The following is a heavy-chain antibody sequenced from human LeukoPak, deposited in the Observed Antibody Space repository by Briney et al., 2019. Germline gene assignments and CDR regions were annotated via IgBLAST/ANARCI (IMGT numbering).Heavy chain of an antibody. Sequence: MSSETLSLTCTVSAVSISGSYWTWIRQSPGQGLEWIGYIYYSGSTNYNPSLKSRVTISVDTSKKQFSLKLRSVTAADTAVYYCARAKVTYYYDGSGYYYFDNWGRGTLVTVSS. CDR3: ARAKVTYYYDGSGYYYFDN. J-gene: IGHJ4*02. D-gene: IGHD3-22*01. CDR1: AVSISGSY. V-gene: IGHV4-59*01. CDR2: IYYSGST.